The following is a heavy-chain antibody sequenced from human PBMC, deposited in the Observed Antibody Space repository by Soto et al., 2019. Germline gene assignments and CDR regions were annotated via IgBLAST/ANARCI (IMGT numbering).Heavy chain of an antibody. CDR1: GFTFSNYA. CDR2: ISTTGGST. V-gene: IGHV3-64D*06. J-gene: IGHJ4*02. CDR3: VKEAWTTVTGFDS. D-gene: IGHD4-17*01. Sequence: EVQLVESGGRLVQPGGSLRLSCSASGFTFSNYAMHWVRQPPGKGQEYVSAISTTGGSTYYADSVKGRFTMSRDNSKNTLYLQMSSLTVEDTAVYYCVKEAWTTVTGFDSWGQGTLVTVSS.